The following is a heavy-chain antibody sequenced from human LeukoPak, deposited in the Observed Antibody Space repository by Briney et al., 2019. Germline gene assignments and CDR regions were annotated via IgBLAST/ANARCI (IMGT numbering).Heavy chain of an antibody. Sequence: SETLSLTCAVYGGSFSGYYWSWIRQPPGKGLEWIGEINHSGSTNYNPSLKSRVTISVDTSKNQFSLKLSSVTAADTAVYYCARDYGGNSRGHWYFDLWGRGTLVTVSS. CDR3: ARDYGGNSRGHWYFDL. D-gene: IGHD4-23*01. J-gene: IGHJ2*01. CDR1: GGSFSGYY. CDR2: INHSGST. V-gene: IGHV4-34*01.